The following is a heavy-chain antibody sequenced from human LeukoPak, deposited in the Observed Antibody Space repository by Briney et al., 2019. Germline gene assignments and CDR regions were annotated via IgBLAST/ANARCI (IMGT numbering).Heavy chain of an antibody. CDR2: IGTAGDT. D-gene: IGHD2-15*01. V-gene: IGHV3-13*01. CDR1: GFTFSSYD. Sequence: GGSLRLSCAASGFTFSSYDMHWVRQAPGKGLEWVSGIGTAGDTYYPGSIKGRFTFSRENAKTSLFLQMNGLRVGDTAVYHCARGSYCSGGACSPVGAFDIWGQGTVVTVSS. CDR3: ARGSYCSGGACSPVGAFDI. J-gene: IGHJ3*02.